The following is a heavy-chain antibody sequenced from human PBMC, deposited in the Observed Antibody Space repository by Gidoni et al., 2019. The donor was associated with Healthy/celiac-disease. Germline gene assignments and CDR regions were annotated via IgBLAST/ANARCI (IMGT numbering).Heavy chain of an antibody. D-gene: IGHD2-15*01. Sequence: QLQLQESGPGLVKPSETLSLTCTVSGGSISSSSYYWGWIRQPPGKGLEWIGSIYYRGSTYYNPSLKSRVTISVDTSKNQFSLKLSSVTAADTAEYYGARHIYGYCSGGSCYKNNWFDPWGQGTLVTVSS. CDR2: IYYRGST. J-gene: IGHJ5*02. CDR3: ARHIYGYCSGGSCYKNNWFDP. V-gene: IGHV4-39*01. CDR1: GGSISSSSYY.